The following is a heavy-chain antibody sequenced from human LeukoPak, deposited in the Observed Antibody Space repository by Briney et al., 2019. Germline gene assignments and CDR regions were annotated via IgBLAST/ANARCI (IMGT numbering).Heavy chain of an antibody. Sequence: LRLSCAASGFTFSSYEMNWVRQPPGKGLEWIGSIYYSGSTYYNPSLKSRVTISVDTSKNQFSLKLSSVTAADTAVYYCARDQLLRHAFDIWGQGTMVTVSS. J-gene: IGHJ3*02. V-gene: IGHV4-39*07. CDR2: IYYSGST. CDR3: ARDQLLRHAFDI. D-gene: IGHD3-22*01. CDR1: GFTFSSYE.